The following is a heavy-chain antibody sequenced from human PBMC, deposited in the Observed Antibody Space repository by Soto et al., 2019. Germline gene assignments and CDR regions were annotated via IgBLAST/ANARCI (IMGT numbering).Heavy chain of an antibody. D-gene: IGHD1-7*01. CDR3: AREARYNWNYRFDP. J-gene: IGHJ5*02. CDR2: IYTSGST. V-gene: IGHV4-4*07. Sequence: SETLSLTCTVSGGSISSYYCSWIRQPAGKGLEWIGRIYTSGSTNYNPSLKSRVTMSVDTSKNQFSLKLSSVTAADTAVYYCAREARYNWNYRFDPWGQGTLGTVSS. CDR1: GGSISSYY.